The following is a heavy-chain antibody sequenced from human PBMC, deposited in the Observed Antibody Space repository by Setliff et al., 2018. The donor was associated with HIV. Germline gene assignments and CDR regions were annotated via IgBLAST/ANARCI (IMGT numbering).Heavy chain of an antibody. D-gene: IGHD3-10*01. V-gene: IGHV3-49*03. CDR1: GFRFGDYA. CDR2: IRSKAYGGTK. J-gene: IGHJ3*02. Sequence: LRLSCTASGFRFGDYAMSWFRQAPGKGPEWVGFIRSKAYGGTKEYAVSVKGRFTISRDDSKSIAYLQMNSLKTEDTAVCYCTTSYGSGTYYRMGAFDIWGQGTMVTVSS. CDR3: TTSYGSGTYYRMGAFDI.